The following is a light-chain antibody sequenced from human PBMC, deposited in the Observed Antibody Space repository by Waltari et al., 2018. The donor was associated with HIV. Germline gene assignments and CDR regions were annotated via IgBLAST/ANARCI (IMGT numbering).Light chain of an antibody. CDR1: QSVGTN. J-gene: IGKJ1*01. Sequence: EILMTQFPDPLSVSPGGRVTLSRRASQSVGTNLAWYQQKPGQAPRLLIYGASFTATDISDRFSGSGSGTDFTLTINSLQSEDFAVYYCQHYSNWPPWTFGPGTRVEMK. CDR3: QHYSNWPPWT. V-gene: IGKV3-15*01. CDR2: GAS.